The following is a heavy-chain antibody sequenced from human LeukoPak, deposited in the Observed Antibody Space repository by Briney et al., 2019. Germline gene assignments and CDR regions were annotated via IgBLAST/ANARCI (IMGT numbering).Heavy chain of an antibody. CDR2: IRSKANAETR. J-gene: IGHJ4*02. Sequence: GGSLRLSCRASGFNFGDYAMSWVRQAPGKGLEWVGFIRSKANAETRDYAASVKGRFFISRDDSNRIAYLQMDSLKTEDTAVYYCTNRGVDYYGSLSASYYFDHWGQGTLVTVSS. V-gene: IGHV3-49*04. CDR3: TNRGVDYYGSLSASYYFDH. D-gene: IGHD3-10*01. CDR1: GFNFGDYA.